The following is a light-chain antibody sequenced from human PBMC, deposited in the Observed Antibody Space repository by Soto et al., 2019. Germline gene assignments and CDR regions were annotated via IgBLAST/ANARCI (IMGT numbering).Light chain of an antibody. CDR3: QQTYNTPRT. Sequence: DIQMTQSPSSLSASAGDRVTITCRASQTISNYLNWYQHKPGKAPKILIYAAFSLQSGVPSRFSGSGSGTDFTLTISSLRPEDFATYYCQQTYNTPRTFGQGTKVEIK. CDR2: AAF. J-gene: IGKJ1*01. V-gene: IGKV1-39*01. CDR1: QTISNY.